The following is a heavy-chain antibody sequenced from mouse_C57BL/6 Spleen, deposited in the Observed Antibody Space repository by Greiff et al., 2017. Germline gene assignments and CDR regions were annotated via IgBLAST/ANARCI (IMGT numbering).Heavy chain of an antibody. Sequence: QVQLQQPGAELVKPGASVKMSCKASGYTFTSYWITWVKQRPGQGLEWIGDIYPGSGSTNYNEKFKSKATLTVDTSSSTAYMQLSSLTSEDSAVYYCATPYDYGEAWFAYWGQGTLVTVSA. CDR2: IYPGSGST. CDR1: GYTFTSYW. V-gene: IGHV1-55*01. J-gene: IGHJ3*01. CDR3: ATPYDYGEAWFAY. D-gene: IGHD2-4*01.